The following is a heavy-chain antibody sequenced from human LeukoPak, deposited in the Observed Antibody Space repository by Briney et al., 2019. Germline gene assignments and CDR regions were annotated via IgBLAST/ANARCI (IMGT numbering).Heavy chain of an antibody. CDR2: INPSGGST. CDR1: GYTFTSYY. D-gene: IGHD5-18*01. J-gene: IGHJ4*02. V-gene: IGHV1-46*01. Sequence: ASVKVSCKASGYTFTSYYMHWVRQAPGQGLEWMGIINPSGGSTSYAQKFQGRVTMTRDTSTSTVYMELSSLRSDDTAVYYCARDKRRGYSYGYFDYWGQGTLVTVSS. CDR3: ARDKRRGYSYGYFDY.